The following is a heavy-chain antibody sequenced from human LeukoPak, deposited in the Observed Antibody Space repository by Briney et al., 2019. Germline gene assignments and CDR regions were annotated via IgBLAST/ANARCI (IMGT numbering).Heavy chain of an antibody. Sequence: ASETLSLTCTVSGGSISRDYWSWIRQPPGKGLEWIGYIYYTGSTNYNPSLKSRVTISVDTSKNQFSLKLSSVTAADTAVYYCARDRPGGSSLDYWGQGTLVTVSS. V-gene: IGHV4-59*01. CDR3: ARDRPGGSSLDY. J-gene: IGHJ4*02. D-gene: IGHD6-13*01. CDR2: IYYTGST. CDR1: GGSISRDY.